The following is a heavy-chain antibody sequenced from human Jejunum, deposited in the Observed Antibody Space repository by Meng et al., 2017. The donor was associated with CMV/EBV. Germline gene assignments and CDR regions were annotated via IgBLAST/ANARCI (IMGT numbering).Heavy chain of an antibody. V-gene: IGHV3-30*04. CDR3: ARASGGTMVVLVTTGFDY. Sequence: SDYDMHWVRQAPCKGLEWVAVISLDGRNSYYADSVEGRFTISRDESKNTLFLQMNNLRPEDTALYYCARASGGTMVVLVTTGFDYWGQGTVVTVSS. J-gene: IGHJ4*02. CDR2: ISLDGRNS. D-gene: IGHD1-1*01. CDR1: SDYD.